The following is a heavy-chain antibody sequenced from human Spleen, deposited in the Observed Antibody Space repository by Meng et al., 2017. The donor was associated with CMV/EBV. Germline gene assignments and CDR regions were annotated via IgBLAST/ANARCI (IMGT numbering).Heavy chain of an antibody. CDR1: GFTFGYYA. D-gene: IGHD6-13*01. CDR2: ISYDGSNK. V-gene: IGHV3-30*04. Sequence: GGSLRLSCAGSGFTFGYYAMHWVRQAPGKGLEWVAVISYDGSNKYYADSVKGRFTISRDNSKNTLYLQMNSLRAEDTAVYYCARDTHSSSWYLTQFYYGMDVWGQGTTVTVSS. J-gene: IGHJ6*02. CDR3: ARDTHSSSWYLTQFYYGMDV.